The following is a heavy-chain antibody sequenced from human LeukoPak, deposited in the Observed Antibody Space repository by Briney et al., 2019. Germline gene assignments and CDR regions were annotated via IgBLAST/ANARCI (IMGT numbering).Heavy chain of an antibody. CDR2: TRPNSDDT. V-gene: IGHV1-2*02. J-gene: IGHJ4*02. Sequence: ASVKVSCKASGYTFTDYYMHWVRQAPGQGLEWMGWTRPNSDDTSYAQKFQDRVTLTRDTSISTVYMELSRLTSDDTAVYYCARGRNIEMTTMSGGSDYWGQGTLVTVSS. CDR1: GYTFTDYY. CDR3: ARGRNIEMTTMSGGSDY. D-gene: IGHD5-24*01.